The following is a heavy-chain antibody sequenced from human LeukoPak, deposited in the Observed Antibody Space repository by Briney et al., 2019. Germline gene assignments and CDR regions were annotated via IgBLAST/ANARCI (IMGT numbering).Heavy chain of an antibody. CDR2: IYYSGST. V-gene: IGHV4-59*01. CDR1: GGSISSYY. CDR3: ATSSGYSYGLDY. D-gene: IGHD5-18*01. Sequence: SETLSLTCTVSGGSISSYYWSWIRQPPGKGLEWVGYIYYSGSTNYNPSLKSRVTISVDTSKNQFSLKLSSVTAADTAVYYCATSSGYSYGLDYWGQGALVTVSS. J-gene: IGHJ4*02.